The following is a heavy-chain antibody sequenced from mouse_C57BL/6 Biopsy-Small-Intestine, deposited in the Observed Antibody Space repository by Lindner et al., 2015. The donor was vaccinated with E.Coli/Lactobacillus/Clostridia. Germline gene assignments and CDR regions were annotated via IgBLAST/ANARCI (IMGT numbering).Heavy chain of an antibody. CDR2: INPNNGGT. J-gene: IGHJ1*03. Sequence: VQLQESGPELVKPGASVKMSCRPSGYTFTDYNMDWVKQSHGKSLEWIGDINPNNGGTIYNQKFKGKATLTVDKSSSTAYMELRSLTSEDTAVYYCARRINYYGSSYPYWYFDVWGTGTTVTVSS. D-gene: IGHD1-1*01. CDR3: ARRINYYGSSYPYWYFDV. V-gene: IGHV1-18*01. CDR1: GYTFTDYN.